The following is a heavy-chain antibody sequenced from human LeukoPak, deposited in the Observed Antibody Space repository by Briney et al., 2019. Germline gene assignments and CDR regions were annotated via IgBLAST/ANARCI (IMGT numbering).Heavy chain of an antibody. CDR1: GGSISSGSYY. CDR3: ARAYYDFWSGETYAFDI. Sequence: SETLSLTCTVSGGSISSGSYYWSWIRQPAGKGLEWIGRIYTSGSTNYNPSLKSRVTISVDTSKNQFSLKLSSVTAADTAVYYCARAYYDFWSGETYAFDIWGQGTMVTVSS. CDR2: IYTSGST. J-gene: IGHJ3*02. D-gene: IGHD3-3*01. V-gene: IGHV4-61*02.